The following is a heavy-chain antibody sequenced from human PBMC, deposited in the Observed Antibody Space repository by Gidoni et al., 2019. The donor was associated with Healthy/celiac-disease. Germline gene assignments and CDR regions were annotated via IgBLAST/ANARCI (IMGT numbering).Heavy chain of an antibody. V-gene: IGHV3-9*01. CDR1: GFTFDDYA. Sequence: EVQLVESGGGLVQPGRSLRLSSAASGFTFDDYAMHWVRQAPGKGLEWVSGISWNSGSIGYADSVKGRFTISRDNAKNSLYLQMNSLRAEDTALYYCAKEGNRFLEWLYLDAFDIWGQGTMVTVSS. CDR2: ISWNSGSI. D-gene: IGHD3-3*01. CDR3: AKEGNRFLEWLYLDAFDI. J-gene: IGHJ3*02.